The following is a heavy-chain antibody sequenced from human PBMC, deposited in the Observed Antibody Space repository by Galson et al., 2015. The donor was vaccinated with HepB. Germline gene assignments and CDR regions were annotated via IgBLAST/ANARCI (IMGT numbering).Heavy chain of an antibody. J-gene: IGHJ4*02. CDR1: GVTFSNFA. CDR3: ARPNMDHEGSYCFDY. CDR2: IIPMFGVL. V-gene: IGHV1-69*13. Sequence: SVKVSCKASGVTFSNFAISWVRQAPGQGLEWMGSIIPMFGVLHLARKFQGRVTMTADASTNTAYMELSSLRSEDTAVYFFARPNMDHEGSYCFDYWGQGTPVTVSS. D-gene: IGHD3-10*01.